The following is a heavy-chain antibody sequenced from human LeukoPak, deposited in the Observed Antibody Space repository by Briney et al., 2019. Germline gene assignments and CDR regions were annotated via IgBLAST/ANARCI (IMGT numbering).Heavy chain of an antibody. Sequence: SETLSLTCTVSGGSISSYYWSWIRQPPGKGLEWIGYIYYSGSTNYNPSLKSRVTISVDTPKNQFSLKLSSVTAADTAVYYCARLLYDDFWSGPLRDVWGKGTTVTVSS. CDR1: GGSISSYY. V-gene: IGHV4-59*08. CDR3: ARLLYDDFWSGPLRDV. J-gene: IGHJ6*04. CDR2: IYYSGST. D-gene: IGHD3-3*01.